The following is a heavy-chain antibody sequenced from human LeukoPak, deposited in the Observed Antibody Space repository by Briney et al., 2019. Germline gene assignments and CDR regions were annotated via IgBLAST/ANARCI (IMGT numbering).Heavy chain of an antibody. CDR3: ATLPLLRYFDWLLYSYFDY. CDR2: FDPEDGET. Sequence: ASVKVSCKVSGYTLTELSMHWVRQAPGKGLEWMGGFDPEDGETIYAQKFQGRVTMTEDTSTDTAYMELSSLRSEDTVVYYCATLPLLRYFDWLLYSYFDYWGQGTLVTVSS. D-gene: IGHD3-9*01. J-gene: IGHJ4*02. CDR1: GYTLTELS. V-gene: IGHV1-24*01.